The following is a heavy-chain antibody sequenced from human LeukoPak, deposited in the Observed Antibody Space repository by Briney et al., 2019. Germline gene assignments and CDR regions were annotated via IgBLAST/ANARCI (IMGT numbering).Heavy chain of an antibody. CDR3: AKNIGIAVAGNDY. J-gene: IGHJ4*02. D-gene: IGHD6-19*01. V-gene: IGHV4-39*07. CDR1: GGSISSSNYY. Sequence: SETLSLTCTVSGGSISSSNYYWGWIRQPPGKGLEWIGSIYHSGSTYYNPSLKSRVTISVDTSKNQFSLKLSSVTAADTAVYYCAKNIGIAVAGNDYWGQGTLVTVSS. CDR2: IYHSGST.